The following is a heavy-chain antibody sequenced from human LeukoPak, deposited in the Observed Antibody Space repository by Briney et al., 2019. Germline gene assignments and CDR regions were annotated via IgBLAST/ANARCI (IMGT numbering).Heavy chain of an antibody. D-gene: IGHD3-10*01. CDR3: ARDASPITMIRGSRFDP. CDR1: GGSISTYY. V-gene: IGHV4-59*13. CDR2: IYYSGRT. Sequence: SETLSLTCSVSGGSISTYYWSWIRQPPGKGLEWIGYIYYSGRTNYNPFLKSRVTILVDTSRNQFSLKLNSVTAADTAVYYCARDASPITMIRGSRFDPWGQGTLVTVSS. J-gene: IGHJ5*02.